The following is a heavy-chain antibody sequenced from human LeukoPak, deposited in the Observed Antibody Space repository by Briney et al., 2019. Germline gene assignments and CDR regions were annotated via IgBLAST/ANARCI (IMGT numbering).Heavy chain of an antibody. V-gene: IGHV3-23*01. CDR3: AKEPPIVVVIANTRDY. Sequence: HPGGSLRLSCAASGFTFSSYAMSWVRQAPGKGLEWVSAISGSGGSTYYADSVKGRFTISRDNSKNTLYPQMNSLRAEDTAVYYCAKEPPIVVVIANTRDYWGQGTLVTVSS. J-gene: IGHJ4*02. CDR2: ISGSGGST. CDR1: GFTFSSYA. D-gene: IGHD2-21*01.